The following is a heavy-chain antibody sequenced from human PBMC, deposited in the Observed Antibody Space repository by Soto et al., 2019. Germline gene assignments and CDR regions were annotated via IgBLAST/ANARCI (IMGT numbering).Heavy chain of an antibody. CDR3: AREQNKNEYDRSEYSFDY. CDR1: GYTFSSYY. D-gene: IGHD3-22*01. J-gene: IGHJ4*01. V-gene: IGHV1-46*01. CDR2: IYPSSGAV. Sequence: GASVKVSCKASGYTFSSYYIHWVRLAPGRGLECMGIIYPSSGAVEYAPNFQGRVTMTRDTSTSTVHMEVSSLRSEDTAVYYCAREQNKNEYDRSEYSFDYWGQGTLVTVSS.